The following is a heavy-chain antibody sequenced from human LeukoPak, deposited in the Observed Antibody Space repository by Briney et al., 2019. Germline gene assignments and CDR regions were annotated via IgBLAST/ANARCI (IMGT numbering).Heavy chain of an antibody. CDR1: GGTLSSYA. CDR3: ARDLPYSSSWESIDY. D-gene: IGHD6-13*01. CDR2: INPNSGGT. J-gene: IGHJ4*02. V-gene: IGHV1-18*01. Sequence: ASVKVSCKASGGTLSSYAISWVRQAPGQGLEWMGWINPNSGGTNYAQRIQGRVTMTTDTSTSTAYMELRSLRSDDTAVYYCARDLPYSSSWESIDYWGQGTLVTVSS.